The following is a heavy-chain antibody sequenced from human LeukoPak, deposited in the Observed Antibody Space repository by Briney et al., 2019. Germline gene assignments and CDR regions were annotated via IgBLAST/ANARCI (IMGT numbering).Heavy chain of an antibody. CDR2: IYYSGST. V-gene: IGHV4-59*01. CDR1: GGSISSYY. J-gene: IGHJ4*02. D-gene: IGHD1-20*01. Sequence: PSETLSLTCTVSGGSISSYYWSWIRQPPGKGLEWIGYIYYSGSTNYNPSLKSRVTISVDTSKNQFSLKLSSVTAADTAVYYCARHGITGTVDYWGQGTLVTVSS. CDR3: ARHGITGTVDY.